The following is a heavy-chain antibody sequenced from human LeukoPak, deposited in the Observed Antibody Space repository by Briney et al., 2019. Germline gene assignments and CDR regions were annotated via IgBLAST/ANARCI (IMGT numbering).Heavy chain of an antibody. CDR2: IKQDGSEK. CDR1: GFTFSNSW. Sequence: AGGSLRLSCVASGFTFSNSWMIWVRQAPGKGPEWVASIKQDGSEKYYVDSVKGRFTISKDNAKNSLYLQMNSLRVEDMAIYYCARDRGHNTFDYWGQGTLVTVSS. V-gene: IGHV3-7*01. D-gene: IGHD1-1*01. J-gene: IGHJ4*02. CDR3: ARDRGHNTFDY.